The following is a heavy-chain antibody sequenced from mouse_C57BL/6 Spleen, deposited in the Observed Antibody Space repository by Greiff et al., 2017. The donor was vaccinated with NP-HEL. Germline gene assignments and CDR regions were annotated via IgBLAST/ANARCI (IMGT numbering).Heavy chain of an antibody. Sequence: QVQLQQPGAELVKPGASVKMSCKASGYTFTSYWITWVKQRPGQGLEWIGDIYPGSGSTNYNEKFKSKATLTVDTSSSTAYMQLSSLTSEDSAVYDCARDAYYYGSSRYFDVWGTGTTVTVSS. CDR1: GYTFTSYW. CDR3: ARDAYYYGSSRYFDV. J-gene: IGHJ1*03. D-gene: IGHD1-1*01. V-gene: IGHV1-55*01. CDR2: IYPGSGST.